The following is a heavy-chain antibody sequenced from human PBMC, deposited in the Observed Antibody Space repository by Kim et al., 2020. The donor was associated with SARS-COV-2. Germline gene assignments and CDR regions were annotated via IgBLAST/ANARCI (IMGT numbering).Heavy chain of an antibody. D-gene: IGHD6-13*01. CDR2: T. V-gene: IGHV1-3*01. Sequence: TKYSPHIQGRGTITRETSANTAYMELSSLTTEDTAVYYCARGVQPLGPFDYWGQGTLVTVSS. CDR3: ARGVQPLGPFDY. J-gene: IGHJ4*02.